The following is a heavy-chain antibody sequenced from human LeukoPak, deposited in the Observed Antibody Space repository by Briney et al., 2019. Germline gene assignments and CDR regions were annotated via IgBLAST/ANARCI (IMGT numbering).Heavy chain of an antibody. CDR3: ARVETSAWSTSYYYYFHMDV. Sequence: KTSEILSLTCAVSGGSISSGAYSWSWIRQPPGKGLEWIVYIYHSGSTYYNPSLKSRVTMSVDTAKNQFSLKLNSVTAADTAMYYCARVETSAWSTSYYYYFHMDVWGKGTTVTISS. CDR2: IYHSGST. D-gene: IGHD6-19*01. J-gene: IGHJ6*03. CDR1: GGSISSGAYS. V-gene: IGHV4-30-4*07.